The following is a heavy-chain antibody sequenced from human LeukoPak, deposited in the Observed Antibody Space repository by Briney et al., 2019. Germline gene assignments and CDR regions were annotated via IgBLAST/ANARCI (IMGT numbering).Heavy chain of an antibody. CDR3: AKGPLLWFGEPDY. J-gene: IGHJ4*02. Sequence: PGGSLRLSCAASRFTLSSYGMHWVRQAPGKGLEWVAFIRYDGSNKYYADSVKGRFTISRDNSKNTLYLQMNSLRAEDTAVYYCAKGPLLWFGEPDYWGQGTLVTVSS. D-gene: IGHD3-10*01. CDR1: RFTLSSYG. CDR2: IRYDGSNK. V-gene: IGHV3-30*02.